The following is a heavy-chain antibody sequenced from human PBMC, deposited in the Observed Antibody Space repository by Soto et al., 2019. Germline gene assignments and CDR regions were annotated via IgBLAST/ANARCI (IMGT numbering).Heavy chain of an antibody. J-gene: IGHJ5*02. CDR3: ARDRGVVVTATPGWFDP. CDR2: IYYSGST. V-gene: IGHV4-31*03. CDR1: GGPISSGGYY. Sequence: QVQLQESGPELVKPSQTLSLTCTVSGGPISSGGYYWSWIHQHPGKGLEWIGYIYYSGSTYYNPSLKSRVTISVDTSKNQFSLKLSSVTAADTAVYYCARDRGVVVTATPGWFDPWGQGTLVTVSS. D-gene: IGHD2-21*02.